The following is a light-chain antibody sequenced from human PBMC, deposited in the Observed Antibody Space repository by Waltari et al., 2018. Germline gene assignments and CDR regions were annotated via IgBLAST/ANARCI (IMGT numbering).Light chain of an antibody. Sequence: EFVLTQSPGTLSLSPGERATLSCRASQSLSLTRLAWNQQQPGQPPMLLIYSASSRATGVPDRFSGSGSGTDFSLTISRVEPEDFVVYYGQQYGSSVMYTFGQGTKVEIQ. CDR3: QQYGSSVMYT. V-gene: IGKV3-20*01. CDR2: SAS. CDR1: QSLSLTR. J-gene: IGKJ2*01.